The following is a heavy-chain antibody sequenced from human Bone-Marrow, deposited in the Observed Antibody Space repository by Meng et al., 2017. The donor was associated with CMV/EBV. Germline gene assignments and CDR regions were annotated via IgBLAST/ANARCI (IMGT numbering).Heavy chain of an antibody. J-gene: IGHJ4*02. CDR3: ARDREVGYQLPYYYFDY. D-gene: IGHD2-2*01. CDR2: IKQDGSEK. V-gene: IGHV3-7*01. CDR1: GFTFSSYW. Sequence: GESLKISCAASGFTFSSYWMSWVRQAPGKGLEWVANIKQDGSEKYYVDSVKGRFTISRDNAKNSLYLQMNSLRAEDTAVYYCARDREVGYQLPYYYFDYWGQGTLVTVSS.